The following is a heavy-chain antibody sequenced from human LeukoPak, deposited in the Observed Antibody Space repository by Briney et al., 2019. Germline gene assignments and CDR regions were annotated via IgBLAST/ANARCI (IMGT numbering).Heavy chain of an antibody. J-gene: IGHJ4*02. Sequence: ASVKVSCKASGGTFSSYAISWVRQAPGQGLEWMGIINPSGGSTSYAQKFQGRVTMTRDTSTSTVYMELSRLRSDDTAVYYCARGGLVPAAGFDYWGQGTLVTVSS. V-gene: IGHV1-46*01. CDR3: ARGGLVPAAGFDY. CDR2: INPSGGST. D-gene: IGHD2-2*01. CDR1: GGTFSSYA.